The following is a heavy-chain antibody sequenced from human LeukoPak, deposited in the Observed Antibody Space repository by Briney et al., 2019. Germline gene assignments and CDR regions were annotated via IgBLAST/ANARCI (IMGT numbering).Heavy chain of an antibody. CDR3: ARDEGGVWGSYRYYFDY. J-gene: IGHJ4*02. CDR2: ITGSGGST. D-gene: IGHD3-16*02. V-gene: IGHV3-23*01. Sequence: GGSLRLSCAASGFTFSNYGLSCVRQAPGKGLEWVSGITGSGGSTYYADSVKGRFTISRDNAKNSLYLQMNSLRAEDTAVYYCARDEGGVWGSYRYYFDYWGQGTLVTVSS. CDR1: GFTFSNYG.